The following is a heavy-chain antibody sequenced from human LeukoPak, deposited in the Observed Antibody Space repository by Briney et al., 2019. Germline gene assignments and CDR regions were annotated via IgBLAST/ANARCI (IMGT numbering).Heavy chain of an antibody. CDR2: IIPIFGTA. Sequence: ASVKVSCTASGGTFSSYAISWVRQAPGQGLEWMGGIIPIFGTANYAQKFQGRVTITADESTSTAYMELSSLRSEDTAVYYCARDRGYSYGPSFDFDYWGQGTLVTVSS. V-gene: IGHV1-69*01. CDR3: ARDRGYSYGPSFDFDY. J-gene: IGHJ4*02. CDR1: GGTFSSYA. D-gene: IGHD5-18*01.